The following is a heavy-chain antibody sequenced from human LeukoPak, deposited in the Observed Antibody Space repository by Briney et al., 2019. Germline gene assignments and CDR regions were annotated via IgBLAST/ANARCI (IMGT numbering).Heavy chain of an antibody. CDR3: ASGVYCSGGNCYSHYFDS. D-gene: IGHD2-15*01. Sequence: SETLSLTCTVSGYSISSDYYWGWIRQSPGKGLEWVGSIYHSGSTYYNPSPTSRVTISVDTSKNQFSLKLSSVTAADTAVYYCASGVYCSGGNCYSHYFDSWGQGTLVTVSS. CDR2: IYHSGST. V-gene: IGHV4-38-2*02. CDR1: GYSISSDYY. J-gene: IGHJ4*02.